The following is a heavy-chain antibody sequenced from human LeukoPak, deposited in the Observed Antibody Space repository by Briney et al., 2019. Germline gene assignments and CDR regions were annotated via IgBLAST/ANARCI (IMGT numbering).Heavy chain of an antibody. Sequence: SQTLSLTCTVSGGSISSYYWSWIRQPPGKGLEWIGYIYYSGSTNYNPSLKSRVTISVDTSKNQFSLKLSSVTAADTAVYYCARVYSVSWLLGWYFDLWGRGTLVTVSS. CDR2: IYYSGST. J-gene: IGHJ2*01. D-gene: IGHD5/OR15-5a*01. V-gene: IGHV4-59*08. CDR3: ARVYSVSWLLGWYFDL. CDR1: GGSISSYY.